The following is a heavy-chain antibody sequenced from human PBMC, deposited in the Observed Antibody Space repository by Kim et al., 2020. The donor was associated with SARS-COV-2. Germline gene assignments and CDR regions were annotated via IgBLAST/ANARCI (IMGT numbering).Heavy chain of an antibody. CDR3: VMRVGGAFDI. D-gene: IGHD3-3*01. V-gene: IGHV4-39*01. CDR1: GGSISISSSTYY. CDR2: IYSSGTT. Sequence: SETLSLTCTVSGGSISISSSTYYWGWLRQPPGKGLEWIGSIYSSGTTHYNPSLESRVTIFIDTSNNQFSLKVNSATAADTAVYYCVMRVGGAFDIWGQGTMVTVSS. J-gene: IGHJ3*02.